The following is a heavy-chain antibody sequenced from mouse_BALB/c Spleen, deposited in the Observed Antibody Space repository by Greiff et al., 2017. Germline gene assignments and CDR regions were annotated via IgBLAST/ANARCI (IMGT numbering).Heavy chain of an antibody. CDR2: ISYDGSN. D-gene: IGHD3-2*01. V-gene: IGHV3-6*02. Sequence: EVKLMESGPGLVKPSQSLSLTCSVTGYSITSGYYWNWIRQFPGIKLEWMGYISYDGSNNYNPSLKNRISITRDTSKNQFFLKLNSVTTEDTATYYCASLDSSGYYWGQGTLVTVSA. CDR1: GYSITSGYY. CDR3: ASLDSSGYY. J-gene: IGHJ3*01.